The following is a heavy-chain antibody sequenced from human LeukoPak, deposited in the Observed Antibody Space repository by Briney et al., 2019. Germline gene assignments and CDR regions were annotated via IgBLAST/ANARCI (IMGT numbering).Heavy chain of an antibody. CDR3: VSSSSGRYYFDY. D-gene: IGHD1-1*01. V-gene: IGHV1-18*01. Sequence: ASVKVSCKASGYTFTSYGISWVRQAPGQGLEWMGWISAYNGNTNYPQKLQGRVTMTTDTSTSTAYMELSRLRSDDTAVYYCVSSSSGRYYFDYWGQGTLVTVSS. J-gene: IGHJ4*02. CDR2: ISAYNGNT. CDR1: GYTFTSYG.